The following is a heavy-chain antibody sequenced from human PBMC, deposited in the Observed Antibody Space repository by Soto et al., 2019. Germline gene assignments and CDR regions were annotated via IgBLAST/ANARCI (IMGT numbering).Heavy chain of an antibody. V-gene: IGHV4-59*01. Sequence: PSETLSLTCTVSGGSIRNVYWSWIRQPPGKGLEWIGFIYHSGNTKYNPSLKSRVTISIDTSKNQFSLSLNSVTAGDTGVYFCARAHAPTLPFDYWGQGTLVTVSS. D-gene: IGHD2-15*01. CDR3: ARAHAPTLPFDY. CDR2: IYHSGNT. CDR1: GGSIRNVY. J-gene: IGHJ4*02.